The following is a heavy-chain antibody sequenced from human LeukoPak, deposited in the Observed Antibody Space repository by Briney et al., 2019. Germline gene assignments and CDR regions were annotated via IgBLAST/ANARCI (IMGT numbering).Heavy chain of an antibody. Sequence: PGGTLRLFCAASGFTFSDYYMNWIRQAPGKGLEGVSYISISGRIIYYTDSVKGRFTISSDNAKNSLYLQMNSLRAEDTAMYYCARAAKFEFYFDYWGQGTLVTVSS. CDR1: GFTFSDYY. CDR3: ARAAKFEFYFDY. J-gene: IGHJ4*02. V-gene: IGHV3-11*04. CDR2: ISISGRII. D-gene: IGHD3-10*01.